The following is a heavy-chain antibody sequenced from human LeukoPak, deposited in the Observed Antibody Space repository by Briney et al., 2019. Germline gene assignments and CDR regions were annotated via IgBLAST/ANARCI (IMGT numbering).Heavy chain of an antibody. Sequence: GGSLRLSCAASGFTFSSYSMNGVRQAPGKGLEWVSSISSSSSSIYYADSVKGRFTISRDNAKNSLYLQMNSLRAEDTAVYYCARDTNGWRSSSYAMDVWGQGTTVTVSS. V-gene: IGHV3-21*01. CDR3: ARDTNGWRSSSYAMDV. CDR2: ISSSSSSI. J-gene: IGHJ6*02. CDR1: GFTFSSYS. D-gene: IGHD1-26*01.